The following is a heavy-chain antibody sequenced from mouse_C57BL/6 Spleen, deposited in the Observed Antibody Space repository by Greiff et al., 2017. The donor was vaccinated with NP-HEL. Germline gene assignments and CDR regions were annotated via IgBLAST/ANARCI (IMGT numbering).Heavy chain of an antibody. CDR1: GFTFTDYY. J-gene: IGHJ4*01. CDR2: IRNKANGYTT. Sequence: EVQLVESGGGLVQPGGSLSLSCAASGFTFTDYYMSWVRQPPGKALEWLGFIRNKANGYTTEYSASVKGRFTISRDNSQSILYLQMNALRAEDSATYYCARYIPSNYYAMDYWGQGTSVTVSS. V-gene: IGHV7-3*01. D-gene: IGHD2-10*02. CDR3: ARYIPSNYYAMDY.